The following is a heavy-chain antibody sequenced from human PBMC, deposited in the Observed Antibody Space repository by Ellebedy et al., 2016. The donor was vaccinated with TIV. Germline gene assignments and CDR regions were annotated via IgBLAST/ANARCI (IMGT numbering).Heavy chain of an antibody. V-gene: IGHV3-23*01. CDR2: ISGSGGST. CDR3: AKDRRAAGTSTAFDI. Sequence: GESLKISXAASGFTFSSYAMSWVRQAPGKGLEWVSAISGSGGSTYYADSVKGRFTISRDNSKNTLYLQMNSLRAEDTAVYYCAKDRRAAGTSTAFDIWGQGTMVTVSS. CDR1: GFTFSSYA. J-gene: IGHJ3*02. D-gene: IGHD6-13*01.